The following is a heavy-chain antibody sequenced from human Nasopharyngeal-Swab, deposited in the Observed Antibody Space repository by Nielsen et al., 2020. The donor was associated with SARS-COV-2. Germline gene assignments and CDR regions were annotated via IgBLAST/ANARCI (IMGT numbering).Heavy chain of an antibody. Sequence: ASVNVSCKFSGYTLAELSMHWVRQAPGKGLEWMGGFDPEDGETVYAQKFQGRVTMTEDTSTDTAYMELSSLRSEDTAVYYCATGNTWSYWIDYWGQGTLVTVSS. D-gene: IGHD1-26*01. CDR3: ATGNTWSYWIDY. CDR1: GYTLAELS. J-gene: IGHJ4*02. CDR2: FDPEDGET. V-gene: IGHV1-24*01.